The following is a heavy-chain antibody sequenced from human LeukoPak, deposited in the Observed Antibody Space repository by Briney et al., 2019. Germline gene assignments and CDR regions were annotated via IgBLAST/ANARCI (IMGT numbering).Heavy chain of an antibody. J-gene: IGHJ4*02. CDR3: ARIDRLTMVRGVRPHYYFDY. D-gene: IGHD3-10*01. CDR2: ISSSSSYT. Sequence: PGGSLRLSCAASGFTFSDYYMSWIRQAPGKGPEWVSYISSSSSYTNYADSVKGRFTISRDNAKNSLYLQMNSLRAEDTAVYYCARIDRLTMVRGVRPHYYFDYWGQGTLVTVSS. V-gene: IGHV3-11*03. CDR1: GFTFSDYY.